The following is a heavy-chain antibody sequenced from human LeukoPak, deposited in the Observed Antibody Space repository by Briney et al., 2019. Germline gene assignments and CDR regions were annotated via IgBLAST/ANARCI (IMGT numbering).Heavy chain of an antibody. D-gene: IGHD2-21*01. J-gene: IGHJ4*02. CDR3: ARDFSEAWYLDY. V-gene: IGHV1-69*04. Sequence: GASVKVSCKASGGTFSSYAISWVRQAPRQGLEWMGRIIPILGIANYAQKFQGRVTITADKSTSTAYMELSSLRSEDTAVYYCARDFSEAWYLDYWGQGTLVTVSS. CDR2: IIPILGIA. CDR1: GGTFSSYA.